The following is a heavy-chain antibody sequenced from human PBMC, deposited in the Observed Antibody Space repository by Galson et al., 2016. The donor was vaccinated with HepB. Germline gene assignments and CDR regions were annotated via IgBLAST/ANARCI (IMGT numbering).Heavy chain of an antibody. CDR2: IYYSGST. V-gene: IGHV4-39*01. J-gene: IGHJ3*02. CDR1: GGSISSSNFY. CDR3: ARVVVSATGAFDI. Sequence: SETLSLTCTVSGGSISSSNFYWGWIRQPPGKGLEWIGSIYYSGSTYYNPSLKSRVTISVDTSKNQFSLKLSSVTAADTAVYSCARVVVSATGAFDIWGQGTMVTVSS. D-gene: IGHD2-15*01.